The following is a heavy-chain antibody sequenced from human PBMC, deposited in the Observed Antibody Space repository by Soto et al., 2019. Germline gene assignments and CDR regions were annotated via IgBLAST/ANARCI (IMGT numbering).Heavy chain of an antibody. Sequence: QVQLVQSGAEVKKPGSSVKVSCKASGGTFSSYAISWVRQAPGQGLEWMGGIIPIFGTANYAQKFQGRVTITADESTSAAYMELCSLRSEDTAVYYCARDRGPTTVTTRQMDVWGQGTTVTVSS. CDR2: IIPIFGTA. J-gene: IGHJ6*02. CDR3: ARDRGPTTVTTRQMDV. D-gene: IGHD4-17*01. CDR1: GGTFSSYA. V-gene: IGHV1-69*01.